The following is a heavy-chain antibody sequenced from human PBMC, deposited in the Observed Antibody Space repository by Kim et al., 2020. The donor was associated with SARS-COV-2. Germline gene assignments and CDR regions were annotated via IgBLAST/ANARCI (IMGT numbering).Heavy chain of an antibody. D-gene: IGHD3-10*01. CDR1: GFTFSDAW. CDR2: IKSKTDGGTV. Sequence: GGSLRLSCAASGFTFSDAWMIWVRQAPGKGLEWVGRIKSKTDGGTVDYAVPVEGRFTISRDDSKNTFYLQMNSLRTEDTAVYYCTTDFRVRGVTLVPWGQVTLVTVSS. J-gene: IGHJ5*02. CDR3: TTDFRVRGVTLVP. V-gene: IGHV3-15*01.